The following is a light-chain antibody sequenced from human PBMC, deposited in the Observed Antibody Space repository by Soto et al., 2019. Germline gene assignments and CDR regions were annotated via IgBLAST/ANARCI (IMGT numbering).Light chain of an antibody. CDR1: QSVRSNY. V-gene: IGKV3-20*01. J-gene: IGKJ4*01. CDR3: QQYGRSPLT. CDR2: DAS. Sequence: EIVLTQSPDTLSLSPGERATLSCRASQSVRSNYLAWYQQKPGQAPRFLIYDASSRATGIPDRFSGSGSGTDFTLTISRLEPGDFAVYYCQQYGRSPLTFGGGTKVEIK.